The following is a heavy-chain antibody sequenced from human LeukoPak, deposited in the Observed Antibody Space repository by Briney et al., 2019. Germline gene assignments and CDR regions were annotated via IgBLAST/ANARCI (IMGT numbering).Heavy chain of an antibody. CDR1: GGSISGYY. CDR3: ARDRVDIVATSSSSSWNYYYYYMDV. CDR2: ISYSGST. V-gene: IGHV4-59*12. D-gene: IGHD5-12*01. J-gene: IGHJ6*03. Sequence: PSETLSLTCTVSGGSISGYYWTWIRQSPGKGLEWIGYISYSGSTNYNPSLKSRVTMSVDTSKNQFSPKLSSVTAADTAVYYCARDRVDIVATSSSSSWNYYYYYMDVWGKGTTVTISS.